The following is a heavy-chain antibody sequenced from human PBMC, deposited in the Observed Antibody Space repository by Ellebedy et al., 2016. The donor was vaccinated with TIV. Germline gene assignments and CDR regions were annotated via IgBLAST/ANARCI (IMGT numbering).Heavy chain of an antibody. V-gene: IGHV3-30*02. CDR2: IRFDGNNA. J-gene: IGHJ4*02. CDR3: ARERLSLEAAFDY. Sequence: GGSLRLSCAASGFIFSNSGMNWVRQAPGKGLEWVAFIRFDGNNAYYADSVKGRFTISRDNSKNTLYLQMNSLRPEDTAVYFCARERLSLEAAFDYWGQGTPVTVSS. CDR1: GFIFSNSG. D-gene: IGHD6-13*01.